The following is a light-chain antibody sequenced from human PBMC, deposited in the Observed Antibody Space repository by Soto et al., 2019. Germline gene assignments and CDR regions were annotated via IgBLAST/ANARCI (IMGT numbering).Light chain of an antibody. J-gene: IGLJ1*01. CDR3: CSYAGSYTHV. Sequence: QSALTQPRSVSGSPGQSVTISCTATSSDVGGYNYVSWYQQHPGKAPKLMIYDVSKRPSGVPDRFSGSKSGNTASLTISGLQADDEADYYCCSYAGSYTHVFGTGTKLTVL. CDR2: DVS. V-gene: IGLV2-11*01. CDR1: SSDVGGYNY.